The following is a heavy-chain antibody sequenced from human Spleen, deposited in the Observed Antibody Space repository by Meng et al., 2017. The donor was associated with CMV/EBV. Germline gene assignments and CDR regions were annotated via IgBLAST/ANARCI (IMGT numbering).Heavy chain of an antibody. Sequence: SETLSLTCTVSAYSISSGYYWGWIRQPPGKGLEWIGNINHSGSTYYNPSLKGRVIISVDTSKNQFSLKLRSVTAADTAVYYCARVSRYGVYVMDVWGQGTTVTVSS. CDR2: INHSGST. V-gene: IGHV4-38-2*02. J-gene: IGHJ6*02. CDR3: ARVSRYGVYVMDV. D-gene: IGHD2-8*01. CDR1: AYSISSGYY.